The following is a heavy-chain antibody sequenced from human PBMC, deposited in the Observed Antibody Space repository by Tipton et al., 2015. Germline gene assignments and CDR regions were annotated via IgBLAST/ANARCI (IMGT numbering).Heavy chain of an antibody. V-gene: IGHV5-51*01. CDR2: IYVGDSNI. Sequence: QLVQSGAEVRKPGESLKISCKASGYSFTSFVIGWVRQMPGKGLEWMGIIYVGDSNIRYSPSLQGQVTISADKSLSTAYLQWSSLKASDTAMYYCARLRMDTAMIGPPDFFDYWGQGTLVTVSS. D-gene: IGHD5-18*01. CDR1: GYSFTSFV. J-gene: IGHJ4*02. CDR3: ARLRMDTAMIGPPDFFDY.